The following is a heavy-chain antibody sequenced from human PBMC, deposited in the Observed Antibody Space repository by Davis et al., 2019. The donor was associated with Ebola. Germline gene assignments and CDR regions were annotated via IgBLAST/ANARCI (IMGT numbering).Heavy chain of an antibody. CDR3: ARVPRGLRNAFDI. V-gene: IGHV4-61*08. CDR2: IYYSGST. D-gene: IGHD4-17*01. Sequence: PSETLSLTCTVSGGSISSGGYYWSWIRQHPGKGLEWIGYIYYSGSTNYNPSLKSRVTISVDTSKNQFSLKLSSVTAADTAVYYCARVPRGLRNAFDIWGQGTMVTVSS. J-gene: IGHJ3*02. CDR1: GGSISSGGYY.